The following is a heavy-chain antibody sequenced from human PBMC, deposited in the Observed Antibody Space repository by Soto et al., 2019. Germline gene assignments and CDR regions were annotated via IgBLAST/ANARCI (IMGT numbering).Heavy chain of an antibody. V-gene: IGHV4-34*01. CDR2: INHSGST. Sequence: PSETLSLTCAVYGGSFSGYYWSWIRQPPGKGLEWIGEINHSGSTNYNPSLKSRVTISVDTSKNQFSLKLTSVTAADTAVYYCARTPTYSSSWYYPIYYWGQGTLVTVSS. CDR1: GGSFSGYY. CDR3: ARTPTYSSSWYYPIYY. J-gene: IGHJ4*02. D-gene: IGHD6-13*01.